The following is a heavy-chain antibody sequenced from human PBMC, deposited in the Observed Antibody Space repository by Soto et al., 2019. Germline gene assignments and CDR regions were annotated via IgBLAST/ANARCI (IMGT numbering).Heavy chain of an antibody. CDR1: GGTFSSYA. Sequence: QVQLVQSGAEVKKPGSSVKVSCKASGGTFSSYAISWVRQAPGQGLEWMGGIIPIFGTANYAQKFQGRVTITADESTSTAYMELSSLRSEDTAVYYCAITNTVTTTTRYYGMDVWGQGTTVTVSS. D-gene: IGHD4-4*01. V-gene: IGHV1-69*01. CDR3: AITNTVTTTTRYYGMDV. J-gene: IGHJ6*02. CDR2: IIPIFGTA.